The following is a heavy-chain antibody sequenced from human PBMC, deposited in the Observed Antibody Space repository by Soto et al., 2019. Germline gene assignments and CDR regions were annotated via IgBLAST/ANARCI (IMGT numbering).Heavy chain of an antibody. V-gene: IGHV1-18*01. CDR1: GYTFTSYG. Sequence: QVQLVQSGAEVKKPGASVKVSCKASGYTFTSYGISWVRQAPGQGLEWMGWISAYNGNTNYAQKLQGRVTMTTDTSTSTAYMEVRSLIADATAVYYCGSDAAAAGTWWFDPWGQGTLVTVSS. D-gene: IGHD6-13*01. CDR2: ISAYNGNT. CDR3: GSDAAAAGTWWFDP. J-gene: IGHJ5*02.